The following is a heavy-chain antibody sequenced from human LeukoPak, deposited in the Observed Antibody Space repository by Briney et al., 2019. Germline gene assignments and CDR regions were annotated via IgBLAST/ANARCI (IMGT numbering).Heavy chain of an antibody. V-gene: IGHV3-48*04. CDR2: ISTSSSTI. Sequence: GGSLRLSCAASGFTFSSYSMNWVRQAPGKGLEWVSYISTSSSTIYYADSVKGRFTISRDNAKNSVYLQMNSLRAEDTAVYYCARRNTEYYFDYWGQGTLVTVSS. CDR1: GFTFSSYS. J-gene: IGHJ4*02. D-gene: IGHD5-18*01. CDR3: ARRNTEYYFDY.